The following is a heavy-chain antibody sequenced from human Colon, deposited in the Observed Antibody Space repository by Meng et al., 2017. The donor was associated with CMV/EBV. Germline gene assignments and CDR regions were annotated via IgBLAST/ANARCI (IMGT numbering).Heavy chain of an antibody. J-gene: IGHJ6*02. Sequence: ASLKVSCKASGYTFSAYYVLWIRQAPGQGLECMGWMNPNSGGTMPAQKFKGRVTMTRDTSIATAYMELSRLTSDDTAVYYCVRDLKATSVTTRGLYGLDIWGQGTTVTVSS. CDR3: VRDLKATSVTTRGLYGLDI. CDR1: GYTFSAYY. CDR2: MNPNSGGT. V-gene: IGHV1-2*02. D-gene: IGHD4-11*01.